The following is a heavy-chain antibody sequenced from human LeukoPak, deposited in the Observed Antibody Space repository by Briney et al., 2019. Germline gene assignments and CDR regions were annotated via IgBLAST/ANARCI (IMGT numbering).Heavy chain of an antibody. V-gene: IGHV1-2*02. CDR2: INPNSGGT. CDR3: ARTTYYDSSGYYVGHYYYMDV. CDR1: GYTFTGYY. D-gene: IGHD3-22*01. Sequence: GASVKVSCKASGYTFTGYYMHWVRQAPGQGLEWMGWINPNSGGTNYAQKFQGRVTMTRDTSISTAYMELSRLRSDDTAVYYCARTTYYDSSGYYVGHYYYMDVWGKGTTVTVSS. J-gene: IGHJ6*03.